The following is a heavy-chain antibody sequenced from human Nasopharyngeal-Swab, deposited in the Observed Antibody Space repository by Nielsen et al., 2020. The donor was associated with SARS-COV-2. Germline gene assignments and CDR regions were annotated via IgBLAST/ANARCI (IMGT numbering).Heavy chain of an antibody. J-gene: IGHJ4*02. CDR1: GYSFSTFW. CDR2: IYPGDFVT. Sequence: GESLKISCKGSGYSFSTFWIAWVRQMPGKGLEWMGFIYPGDFVTRYSPSFQGQVTISVDKSISTAYLQWSSLKASDTAMYYCASGRRAGATVLDYWGQGTLVTVSS. D-gene: IGHD1-26*01. V-gene: IGHV5-51*01. CDR3: ASGRRAGATVLDY.